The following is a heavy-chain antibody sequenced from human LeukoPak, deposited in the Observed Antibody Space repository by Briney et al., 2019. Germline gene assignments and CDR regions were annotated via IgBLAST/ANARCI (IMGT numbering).Heavy chain of an antibody. V-gene: IGHV3-7*01. CDR3: ARGYSPPHDY. J-gene: IGHJ4*02. CDR2: IKEDGTET. D-gene: IGHD2-21*01. Sequence: GGSLRLSCAASGFIFSSYWMSWVRQAPGKGLEWVASIKEDGTETYYVDSVKGRFTISRDNAKNSLYLQMNSLRAEDTAVYYCARGYSPPHDYWGQGTLVTVSS. CDR1: GFIFSSYW.